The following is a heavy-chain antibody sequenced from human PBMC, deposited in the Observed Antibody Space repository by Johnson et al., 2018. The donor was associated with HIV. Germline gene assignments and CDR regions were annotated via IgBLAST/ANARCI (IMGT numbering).Heavy chain of an antibody. D-gene: IGHD3-10*01. CDR2: ISYDGSNK. J-gene: IGHJ3*02. CDR3: ARESPSGGGNDAFDI. Sequence: QVQLVESGGGVVQPGRSLRLSCAASGFTFSTYAMHWVRQAPGKGLEWVAVISYDGSNKYYEDSVKGRFTISRDNSKNTLYLQMNSLRAEDTAVYYCARESPSGGGNDAFDIWGQGTMVTVSS. CDR1: GFTFSTYA. V-gene: IGHV3-30*04.